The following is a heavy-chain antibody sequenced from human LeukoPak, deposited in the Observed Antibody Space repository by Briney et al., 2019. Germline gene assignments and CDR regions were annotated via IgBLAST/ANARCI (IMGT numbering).Heavy chain of an antibody. Sequence: SVKVSCKASGGTFSSYAISWVRQAPGQGLEWMGRIIPILGIANYAQKFQGRVTITADKSTSTAYMELSSLRSEDTAVYYCARGQDYGDYLQWGQGTLATVSS. D-gene: IGHD4-17*01. CDR1: GGTFSSYA. CDR3: ARGQDYGDYLQ. CDR2: IIPILGIA. V-gene: IGHV1-69*04. J-gene: IGHJ4*02.